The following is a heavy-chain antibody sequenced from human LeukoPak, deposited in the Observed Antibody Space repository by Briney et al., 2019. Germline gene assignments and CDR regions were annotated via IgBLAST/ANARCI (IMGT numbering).Heavy chain of an antibody. CDR3: AKDPNGDYIGAFDV. V-gene: IGHV3-23*01. J-gene: IGHJ3*01. CDR1: GLTFSNYA. D-gene: IGHD4-17*01. Sequence: GGSLRLSCAASGLTFSNYAMMWLRQAPGKGLEWVSAITGSGGWTLYADSVKGRFTISRDNSKNTLYLEMSSLRVEDTAVYYCAKDPNGDYIGAFDVWGQGTMVTVSS. CDR2: ITGSGGWT.